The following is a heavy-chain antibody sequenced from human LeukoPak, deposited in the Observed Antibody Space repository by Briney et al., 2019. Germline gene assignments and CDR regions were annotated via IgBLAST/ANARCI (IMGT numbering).Heavy chain of an antibody. CDR1: GITFSSYT. V-gene: IGHV3-23*01. D-gene: IGHD3-22*01. Sequence: GGSLRLSCAASGITFSSYTMSWVRQAPGQGLEWVSAISPSGGGTYYADSVKGRFTISRDNSKNTLYLQMNSLRAEDTAVYYCAKEEARITMIHWGQGTLVTVSS. J-gene: IGHJ4*02. CDR3: AKEEARITMIH. CDR2: ISPSGGGT.